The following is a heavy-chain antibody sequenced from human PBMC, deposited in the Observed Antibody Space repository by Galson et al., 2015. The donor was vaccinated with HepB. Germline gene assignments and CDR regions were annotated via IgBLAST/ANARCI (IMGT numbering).Heavy chain of an antibody. D-gene: IGHD3-16*01. V-gene: IGHV1-69*13. CDR2: IIPVFSTV. CDR1: GGTFRSYA. CDR3: ARDNTRFGEYYYYGMDV. J-gene: IGHJ6*02. Sequence: SVKVSCKASGGTFRSYAINWVRQAPGQGLEWMGGIIPVFSTVNYAQKFQGRVTITADESTGTAYMELSSLRSEDTAVYYCARDNTRFGEYYYYGMDVWGQGTTVTVSS.